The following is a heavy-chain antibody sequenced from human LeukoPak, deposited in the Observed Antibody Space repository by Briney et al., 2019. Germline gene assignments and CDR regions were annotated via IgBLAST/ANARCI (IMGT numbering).Heavy chain of an antibody. CDR2: IYYSGGS. V-gene: IGHV4-59*01. Sequence: SETLSLTCTVSGGSISSYYWSWIRQPPGKGLEWIGFIYYSGGSYYNPSLKSRVTMSVDTSKNQFSLKLTSVTAADTAVYYCAGADRHDYGEDYWGQGTLVTVSS. D-gene: IGHD4-17*01. CDR1: GGSISSYY. CDR3: AGADRHDYGEDY. J-gene: IGHJ4*02.